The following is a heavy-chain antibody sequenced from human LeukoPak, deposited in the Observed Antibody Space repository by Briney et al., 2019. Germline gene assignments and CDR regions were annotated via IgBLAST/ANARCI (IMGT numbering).Heavy chain of an antibody. CDR1: GYTFTVYY. CDR3: AREKISVVVPAATFDY. D-gene: IGHD2-2*01. V-gene: IGHV1-2*02. Sequence: ASVKVSFTASGYTFTVYYMHWVRQAPGQGLEWMGWINPNSGGTNYAQKFQGRVTMTTDTSISTAYMELRRPRSDDTAVYYCAREKISVVVPAATFDYWGQGTLVTVSS. CDR2: INPNSGGT. J-gene: IGHJ4*02.